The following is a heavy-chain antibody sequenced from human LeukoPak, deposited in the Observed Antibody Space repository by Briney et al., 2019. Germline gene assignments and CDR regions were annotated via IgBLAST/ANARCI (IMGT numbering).Heavy chain of an antibody. CDR2: IYYSGST. D-gene: IGHD3-10*01. CDR3: ARVPVRGVMDFEGFDY. Sequence: KSSETLSLTCTVSGGSISSYYWSWIRQPPGKGLEWIGYIYYSGSTNYNPSLKSRVTISVDTSKNQFSLKLSSVTAADTAVYYCARVPVRGVMDFEGFDYWGQGTLVTVSS. J-gene: IGHJ4*02. CDR1: GGSISSYY. V-gene: IGHV4-59*08.